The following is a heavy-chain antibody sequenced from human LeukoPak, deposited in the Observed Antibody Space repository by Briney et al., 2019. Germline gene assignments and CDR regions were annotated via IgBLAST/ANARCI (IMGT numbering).Heavy chain of an antibody. CDR1: GFTFNAFF. CDR3: ARDDPSEDLSF. J-gene: IGHJ4*02. D-gene: IGHD3-16*02. Sequence: GGSLRLSCAASGFTFNAFFMNWFRQAPGKGLEWVSYIGASGSPISYADSVRGRITISRDNTKNSVYLQINSLRAEDTAVYYCARDDPSEDLSFWGQGSLVTVSS. V-gene: IGHV3-11*01. CDR2: IGASGSPI.